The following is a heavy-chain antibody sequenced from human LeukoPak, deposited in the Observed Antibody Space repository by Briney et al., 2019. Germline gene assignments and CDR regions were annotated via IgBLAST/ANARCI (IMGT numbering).Heavy chain of an antibody. Sequence: ASVKVSCKASGYTFTGYYMHWVRQAPGQGLEWMGRINPNSGGTNYAQKFQGRVTMTRDTSISTAYMQLSRLRSDATAVYYCTQYYYDSSGLRWFDPWGQGTLVTVSS. D-gene: IGHD3-22*01. J-gene: IGHJ5*02. CDR1: GYTFTGYY. CDR3: TQYYYDSSGLRWFDP. CDR2: INPNSGGT. V-gene: IGHV1-2*06.